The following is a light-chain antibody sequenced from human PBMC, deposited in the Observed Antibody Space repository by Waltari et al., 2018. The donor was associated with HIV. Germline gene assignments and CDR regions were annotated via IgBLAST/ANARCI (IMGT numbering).Light chain of an antibody. V-gene: IGKV1D-16*01. CDR2: GAS. Sequence: DIQVTQSPSSLSASVGDRVTITCRASQHIGSWLAWYHQKPGKAPQSLIYGASNVEVGVPSRFSGSGSGTDFSLTINGLQPEDFGTYYCQQYETYPLTFGGGTKVDI. CDR1: QHIGSW. J-gene: IGKJ4*01. CDR3: QQYETYPLT.